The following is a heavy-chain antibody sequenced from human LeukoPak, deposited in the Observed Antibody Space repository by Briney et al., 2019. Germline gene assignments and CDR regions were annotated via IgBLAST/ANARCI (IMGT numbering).Heavy chain of an antibody. V-gene: IGHV4-34*01. CDR2: IYYSGST. Sequence: SGTLSLTCAVYGGSFSGYYWSWIRQPPGKGLEWIGSIYYSGSTYYNPSLKSRVTISVDTSKNQFSLKLSSVTAADTAVYYCARTTMVRGTYYMDVWGKGTTVTVSS. D-gene: IGHD3-10*01. J-gene: IGHJ6*03. CDR3: ARTTMVRGTYYMDV. CDR1: GGSFSGYY.